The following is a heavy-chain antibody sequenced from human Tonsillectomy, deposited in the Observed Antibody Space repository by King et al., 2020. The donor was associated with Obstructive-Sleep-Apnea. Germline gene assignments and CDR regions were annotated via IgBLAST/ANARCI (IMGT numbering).Heavy chain of an antibody. D-gene: IGHD3-10*01. CDR1: GGSISRGGYY. CDR3: ARVAKITMVRGVNALDY. CDR2: IYYSGST. J-gene: IGHJ4*02. V-gene: IGHV4-31*03. Sequence: VQLQESGPGLVKPSQTLSLTCTVSGGSISRGGYYWSWIRQPPGKGLGWIGYIYYSGSTYYNPSLKSRVTISVDTSKNQFSLKLSSVTAADTAVYYCARVAKITMVRGVNALDYWGQGTLVTVSS.